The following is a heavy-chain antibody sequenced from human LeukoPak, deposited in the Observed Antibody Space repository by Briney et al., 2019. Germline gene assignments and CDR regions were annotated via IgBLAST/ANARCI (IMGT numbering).Heavy chain of an antibody. CDR2: ISTTGDTI. J-gene: IGHJ4*02. V-gene: IGHV3-11*04. D-gene: IGHD3-10*01. CDR3: TRERGPIDS. CDR1: GFSFSAHY. Sequence: GGSLRLSCAVSGFSFSAHYMSWIRQAPGKGLEWISYISTTGDTIYYADSVKGRFTISRDNAKNSLNLQMNSLRAEDTAVYYCTRERGPIDSWGQGTLVTVSS.